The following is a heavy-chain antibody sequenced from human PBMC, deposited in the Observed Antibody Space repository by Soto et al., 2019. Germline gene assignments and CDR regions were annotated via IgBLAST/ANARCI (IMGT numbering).Heavy chain of an antibody. J-gene: IGHJ6*02. D-gene: IGHD3-10*01. V-gene: IGHV1-69*13. CDR1: GGTFSSYA. CDR3: ARDQGSGSPYYYYYGMDV. Sequence: ASVKVSCKASGGTFSSYAISWVRQAPGQGLEWMGGIIPIFVTANYAQKFQGRVTITADESTSTAYMELSSLRSEDTAVYYCARDQGSGSPYYYYYGMDVWGQGTTVTVSS. CDR2: IIPIFVTA.